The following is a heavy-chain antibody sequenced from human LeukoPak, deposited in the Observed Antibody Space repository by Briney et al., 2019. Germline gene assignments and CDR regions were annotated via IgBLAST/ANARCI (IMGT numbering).Heavy chain of an antibody. CDR3: ARRVVTAIAAFDI. J-gene: IGHJ3*02. CDR2: IYTSGST. V-gene: IGHV4-61*02. D-gene: IGHD2-21*02. CDR1: GGSISSGFYY. Sequence: SETLSLTCTVSGGSISSGFYYWSWIRQPAGKGLEWIGRIYTSGSTNYNPSLKSRISISVDTSKNQFSLKLASVTAADTAVYYCARRVVTAIAAFDIWGQGTMVTVSS.